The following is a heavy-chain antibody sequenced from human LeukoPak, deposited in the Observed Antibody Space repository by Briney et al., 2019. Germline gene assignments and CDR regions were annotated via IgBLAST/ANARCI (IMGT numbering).Heavy chain of an antibody. J-gene: IGHJ4*02. Sequence: GGSLRLSRAASGLTFSSYGMHWVRQAPGNGLEWVAVISYDGSNKYYADSVKGRFTISRDNSKSTLYLQMNSLRAEDTAVYYCAKPFDDCSSTSCRDYWGQGTLVTVSS. V-gene: IGHV3-30*18. D-gene: IGHD2-2*01. CDR3: AKPFDDCSSTSCRDY. CDR2: ISYDGSNK. CDR1: GLTFSSYG.